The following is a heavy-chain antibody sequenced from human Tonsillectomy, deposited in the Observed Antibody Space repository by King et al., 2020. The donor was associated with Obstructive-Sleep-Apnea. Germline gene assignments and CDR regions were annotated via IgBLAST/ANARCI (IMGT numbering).Heavy chain of an antibody. Sequence: QLVQSGAEVKKPGASVKVSCKASGYTFTGYYMHWVRQAPGQGLEWMGWINLNSGGTNYAQKFQGWVTMTRDTSISTAYMELSRLRSDDTAVYYCARDREGSSGYYYTFAFDIWGQGTMVTVSS. D-gene: IGHD3-22*01. J-gene: IGHJ3*02. V-gene: IGHV1-2*04. CDR1: GYTFTGYY. CDR2: INLNSGGT. CDR3: ARDREGSSGYYYTFAFDI.